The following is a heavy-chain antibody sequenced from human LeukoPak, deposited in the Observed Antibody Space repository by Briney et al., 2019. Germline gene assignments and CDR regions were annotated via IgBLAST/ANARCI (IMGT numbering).Heavy chain of an antibody. CDR1: GGTFSSYA. V-gene: IGHV1-69*10. J-gene: IGHJ3*02. D-gene: IGHD2-15*01. Sequence: ASVKVSCKASGGTFSSYAISWVRQAPGQGLEWMGGIIPILGIANYAQKFQGRVTITADKSTSTAYMELSRLRSEDTAVHYGATGPQLGYCSGGSCSDAFDIWGQGTMVTVSS. CDR2: IIPILGIA. CDR3: ATGPQLGYCSGGSCSDAFDI.